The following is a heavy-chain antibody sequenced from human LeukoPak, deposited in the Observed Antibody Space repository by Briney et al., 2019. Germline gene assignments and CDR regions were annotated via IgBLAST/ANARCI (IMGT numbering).Heavy chain of an antibody. CDR2: IIPILGIA. V-gene: IGHV1-69*02. J-gene: IGHJ4*02. Sequence: GASGKLSCKASGVTFSSYTISWVRHAPGQGLEWMGRIIPILGIANYAQTFQGRVTITAYKSTSTAYMELRSLRSEDTGVYYCASNFLEWLSPESDDYWGQGTLVTVSS. D-gene: IGHD3-3*01. CDR3: ASNFLEWLSPESDDY. CDR1: GVTFSSYT.